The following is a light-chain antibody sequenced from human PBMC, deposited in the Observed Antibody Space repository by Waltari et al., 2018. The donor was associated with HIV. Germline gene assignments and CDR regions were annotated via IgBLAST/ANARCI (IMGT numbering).Light chain of an antibody. J-gene: IGKJ2*01. CDR2: WAS. CDR3: QQYYSTPPYT. CDR1: QSVLYSSNNKNY. Sequence: DIVMTQSPDSLAVPLGDRATINCKSSQSVLYSSNNKNYLAWYQQKPGQPPKLLIHWASTRESGVPDRFSGSGSGTDFTLTSSSLQAEDVAVYYCQQYYSTPPYTFGQGTKLEIK. V-gene: IGKV4-1*01.